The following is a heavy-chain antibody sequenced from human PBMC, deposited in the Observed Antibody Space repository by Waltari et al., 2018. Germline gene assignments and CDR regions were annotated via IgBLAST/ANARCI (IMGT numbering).Heavy chain of an antibody. D-gene: IGHD6-13*01. J-gene: IGHJ4*02. CDR3: ARAPNKIAAAKD. CDR2: INPNSGGT. V-gene: IGHV1-2*02. Sequence: TFTGYYMHWVRQAPGQGLEWMGWINPNSGGTNYAQKFQGRVTMTRDTSISTAYMELSRLRSDDTAVYYCARAPNKIAAAKDWGQGTLVTVSS. CDR1: TFTGYY.